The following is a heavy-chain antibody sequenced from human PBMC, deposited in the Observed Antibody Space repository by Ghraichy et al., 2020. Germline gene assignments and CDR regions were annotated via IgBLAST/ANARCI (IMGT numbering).Heavy chain of an antibody. V-gene: IGHV3-7*03. Sequence: GESLNISCAASGFTLSVYWMTWVRQAPGKGLEWVANIKHDGSAKYYVDSVKGRFSISRDNAKNSLYLQMNTLGAEDTAVYYCARGSNWIDDPYYNGMDVWGQGTTVTVSS. CDR2: IKHDGSAK. CDR3: ARGSNWIDDPYYNGMDV. J-gene: IGHJ6*02. D-gene: IGHD1-1*01. CDR1: GFTLSVYW.